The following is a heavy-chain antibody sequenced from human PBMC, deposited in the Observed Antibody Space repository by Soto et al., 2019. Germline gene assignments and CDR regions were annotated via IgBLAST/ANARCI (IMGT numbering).Heavy chain of an antibody. CDR3: ARDSSGWYWFDP. CDR2: ISAYNGNT. V-gene: IGHV1-18*01. J-gene: IGHJ5*02. D-gene: IGHD6-19*01. CDR1: GYTFTSYG. Sequence: XVKVSCKASGYTFTSYGISWVRQAPGQGLEWMGWISAYNGNTNYAQKLQGRVTMTTDTSTSTAYMELRSMRSDDTAVYYCARDSSGWYWFDPWGQGTLVTVSS.